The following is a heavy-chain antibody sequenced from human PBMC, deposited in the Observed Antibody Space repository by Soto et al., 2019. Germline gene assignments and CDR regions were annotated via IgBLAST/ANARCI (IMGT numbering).Heavy chain of an antibody. Sequence: PEGSLRLSCAASGFTLSSYAMSWGRQAPGKGLEWVSAISGSGGSTYYADSVKGRFTISRDNSKNTLYLQMNSLREEDTDVYYWAKIAVAGNYFDYWGQGNLVTVS. CDR2: ISGSGGST. CDR1: GFTLSSYA. V-gene: IGHV3-23*01. CDR3: AKIAVAGNYFDY. J-gene: IGHJ4*02. D-gene: IGHD6-19*01.